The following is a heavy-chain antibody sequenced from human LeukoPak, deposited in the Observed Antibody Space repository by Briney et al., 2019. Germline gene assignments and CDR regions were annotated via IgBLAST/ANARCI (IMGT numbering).Heavy chain of an antibody. CDR3: ARAIQLWPTYYFDY. Sequence: ASVKVSCKASGYTFTSYDINWVRQATGQGPEWMGWMSPNSGNTGYAQKFQGRVTMTRSTSMSTAYMELSSLRSEDTAVYYCARAIQLWPTYYFDYWGQGTLVTVSS. CDR1: GYTFTSYD. D-gene: IGHD5-18*01. J-gene: IGHJ4*02. CDR2: MSPNSGNT. V-gene: IGHV1-8*01.